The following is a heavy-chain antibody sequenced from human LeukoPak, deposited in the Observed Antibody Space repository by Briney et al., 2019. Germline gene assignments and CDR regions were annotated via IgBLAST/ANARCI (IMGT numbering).Heavy chain of an antibody. CDR2: INHSGTT. Sequence: SETLPLTCPVYGGSFSGFYWSWLRQPPGKGLEWVGEINHSGTTNYNPSLKSQVTISVDTSKNQFSLTLSSVTAADTAVYYCARVPIGDYDYYYMDVWGKGTTVTISS. V-gene: IGHV4-34*01. J-gene: IGHJ6*03. D-gene: IGHD2-15*01. CDR1: GGSFSGFY. CDR3: ARVPIGDYDYYYMDV.